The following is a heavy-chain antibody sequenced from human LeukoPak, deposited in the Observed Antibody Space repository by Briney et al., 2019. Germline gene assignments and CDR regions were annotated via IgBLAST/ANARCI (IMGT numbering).Heavy chain of an antibody. CDR2: MNPDSGNT. CDR1: EYTFTDYD. CDR3: ARARSYRHQLNALSYWFDP. J-gene: IGHJ5*02. Sequence: ASVRVSCKSSEYTFTDYDINWVRQAAGQGLEWMGWMNPDSGNTGYAQRFQGRVIMTSDTSINTAYMELTSLRSEDTAVYYCARARSYRHQLNALSYWFDPWGQGTLVTVSS. V-gene: IGHV1-8*02. D-gene: IGHD5-24*01.